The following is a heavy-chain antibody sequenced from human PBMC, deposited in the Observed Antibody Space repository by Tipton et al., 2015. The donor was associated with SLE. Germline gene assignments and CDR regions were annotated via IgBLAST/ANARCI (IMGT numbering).Heavy chain of an antibody. D-gene: IGHD1-26*01. CDR1: GGSISSSSSYY. J-gene: IGHJ3*01. V-gene: IGHV4-39*01. CDR3: AKQRVWDRAFDF. CDR2: IHYTGNT. Sequence: TLSLTCAVYGGSISSSSSYYWAWIRQPPGKGVEWIGTIHYTGNTYYNPSLKSRVTISVDTPKNQFSLNVTSVTVADTAVYYCAKQRVWDRAFDFWGQGTLAAVSS.